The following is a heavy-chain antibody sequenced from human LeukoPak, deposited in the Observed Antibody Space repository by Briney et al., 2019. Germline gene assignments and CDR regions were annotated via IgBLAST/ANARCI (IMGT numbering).Heavy chain of an antibody. D-gene: IGHD5-18*01. CDR3: ARGWIQLWTNWFDP. V-gene: IGHV1-8*01. Sequence: ASVKVSCRASGYTFTSYDINWVRQATGQGLEWMGWMNPNSGNTGYAQKFQGRVTMTRNTSISTAYMELSSLRSEDTAVYYCARGWIQLWTNWFDPWGQGTLVTVSS. J-gene: IGHJ5*02. CDR1: GYTFTSYD. CDR2: MNPNSGNT.